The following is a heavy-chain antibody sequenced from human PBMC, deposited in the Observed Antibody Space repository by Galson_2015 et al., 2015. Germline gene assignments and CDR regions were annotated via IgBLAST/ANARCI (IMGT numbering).Heavy chain of an antibody. J-gene: IGHJ3*02. CDR1: GFTFSSYR. CDR3: ARDRSTGGDAFDI. D-gene: IGHD4-11*01. Sequence: SLRLSCAASGFTFSSYRMNWVRQAPGKGLEWVSSISSSSSYIYYADSVKGRFTISRDNAKNSLYLQMNSLRAEDTAVYYCARDRSTGGDAFDIWGQGTMVTVSS. CDR2: ISSSSSYI. V-gene: IGHV3-21*01.